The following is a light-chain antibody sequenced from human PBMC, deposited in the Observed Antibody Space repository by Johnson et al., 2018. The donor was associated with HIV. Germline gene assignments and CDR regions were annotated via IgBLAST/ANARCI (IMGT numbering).Light chain of an antibody. Sequence: QSVLTQPPSVSAAPGQKVTISCSGGSSNIGSNYVSWYKQLPGTAPKLLIYENAKRPSGIRDRFSGSKSGTAATLAITGLQTGDEADYYCGTWDSSLRAGFFGTGTKVTVL. CDR1: SSNIGSNY. J-gene: IGLJ1*01. CDR3: GTWDSSLRAGF. CDR2: ENA. V-gene: IGLV1-51*02.